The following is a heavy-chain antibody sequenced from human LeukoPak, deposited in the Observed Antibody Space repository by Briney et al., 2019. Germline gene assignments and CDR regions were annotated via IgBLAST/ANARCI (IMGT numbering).Heavy chain of an antibody. CDR3: ARDERYCSGGSCYPFDP. CDR1: GGTFSSYA. V-gene: IGHV1-69*04. J-gene: IGHJ5*02. CDR2: IIPILGIA. D-gene: IGHD2-15*01. Sequence: SVKVSCKASGGTFSSYAISWVRQAPGQGLEWMGRIIPILGIANYAQKFQGRVTITADKSTSTAYMELSGLRSEDTAVYYCARDERYCSGGSCYPFDPWGQGTLVTVSS.